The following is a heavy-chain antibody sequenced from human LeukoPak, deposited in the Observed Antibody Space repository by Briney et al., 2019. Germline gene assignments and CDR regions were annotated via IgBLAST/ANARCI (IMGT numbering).Heavy chain of an antibody. J-gene: IGHJ6*02. D-gene: IGHD6-6*01. CDR1: GGSISSGGYY. CDR2: IYYSGST. CDR3: ARVLAAQSDAYGMDV. Sequence: SQTLSLTCTVSGGSISSGGYYWRWIRQHPGKGLEWIGYIYYSGSTYYNPSLKSQVTISVDTSKNQFSLKLSSVTAADTAVYYCARVLAAQSDAYGMDVWGQGTTVTVSS. V-gene: IGHV4-31*01.